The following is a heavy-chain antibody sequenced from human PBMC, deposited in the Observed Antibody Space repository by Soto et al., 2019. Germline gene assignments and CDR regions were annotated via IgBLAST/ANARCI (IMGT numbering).Heavy chain of an antibody. J-gene: IGHJ4*02. CDR2: IYYSGST. CDR1: GGSISSYY. Sequence: SETLSLTCTVSGGSISSYYWSWIRQPPGKGLEWIGYIYYSGSTNYNPSLKSRVTISVDTSKNQFSLKLSSVTAADTAVYYCAGSYDFWSGYYFDYWGQGTLVTVSS. CDR3: AGSYDFWSGYYFDY. V-gene: IGHV4-59*01. D-gene: IGHD3-3*01.